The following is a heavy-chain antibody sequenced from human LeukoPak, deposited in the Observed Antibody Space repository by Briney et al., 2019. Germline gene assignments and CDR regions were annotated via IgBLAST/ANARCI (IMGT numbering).Heavy chain of an antibody. CDR2: VNPHSGGT. Sequence: ASVKVSCKASGYTFTGYYIHWVRQAPGHGLEWMGWVNPHSGGTNFAQRFRGRVTLTRNTSVTTAYMELNRLEFDDTAIYYCARTDNKYDSRLLFNWGQGTQIIVSS. V-gene: IGHV1-2*02. D-gene: IGHD3-22*01. CDR3: ARTDNKYDSRLLFN. J-gene: IGHJ4*02. CDR1: GYTFTGYY.